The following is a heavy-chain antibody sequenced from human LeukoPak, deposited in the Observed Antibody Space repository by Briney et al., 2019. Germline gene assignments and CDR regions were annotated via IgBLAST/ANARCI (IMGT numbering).Heavy chain of an antibody. CDR1: GFTFSSYA. D-gene: IGHD2-2*01. CDR3: ARDKYCSSTSCRGTIPDY. J-gene: IGHJ4*02. V-gene: IGHV3-30-3*01. Sequence: GGSLRLSCAASGFTFSSYAMHWVRQAPGKGLEWVAVISYDGSNKYYADSVKGRFTISRDNSKNTLYLQMNSLRAEDTAVYYCARDKYCSSTSCRGTIPDYWGQGTLVTVSS. CDR2: ISYDGSNK.